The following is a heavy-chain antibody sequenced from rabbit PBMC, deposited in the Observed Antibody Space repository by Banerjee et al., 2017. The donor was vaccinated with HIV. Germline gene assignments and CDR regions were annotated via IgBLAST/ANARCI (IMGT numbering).Heavy chain of an antibody. Sequence: QSLEESGGDLVKPGASLTLTCTASGFSFSSSYYMCWVRQAPGKGLEWIACIYAGSTGSAYYASWAKGRFTISKTSSTTVTLQMTSLTAADTATYFCTRDLGRGWGENLWGPGTLVTVS. CDR2: IYAGSTGSA. V-gene: IGHV1S40*01. CDR1: GFSFSSSYY. CDR3: TRDLGRGWGENL. D-gene: IGHD4-1*01. J-gene: IGHJ4*01.